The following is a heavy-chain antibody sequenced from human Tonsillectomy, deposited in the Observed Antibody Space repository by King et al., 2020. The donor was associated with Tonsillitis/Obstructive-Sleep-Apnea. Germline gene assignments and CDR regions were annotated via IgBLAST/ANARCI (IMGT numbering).Heavy chain of an antibody. J-gene: IGHJ6*03. CDR1: GGSISSYY. Sequence: VQLQESGPGLVKPSETLSLTCTVSGGSISSYYWSWIRQPPGKGLEVIGYIYYSGSTNYNPSPKGRITISVETSKNQFSLKLSSVTAADTAVYYCARVAKNDFWSGYYSYYYMDVWGKGTTVTVSS. D-gene: IGHD3-3*01. CDR3: ARVAKNDFWSGYYSYYYMDV. CDR2: IYYSGST. V-gene: IGHV4-59*01.